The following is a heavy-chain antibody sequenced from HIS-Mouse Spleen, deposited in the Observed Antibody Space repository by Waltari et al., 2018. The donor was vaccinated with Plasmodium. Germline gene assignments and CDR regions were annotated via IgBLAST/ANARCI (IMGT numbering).Heavy chain of an antibody. J-gene: IGHJ4*02. CDR1: GGSFSGYY. CDR3: SRGRRIVVVTAPRGDY. V-gene: IGHV4-34*01. CDR2: INHSGST. D-gene: IGHD2-21*02. Sequence: QVQLQQWGAGLLKPSETLSLTCAVYGGSFSGYYWSWIRQPPGKGLEWIGEINHSGSTNYNPSLKSRVTISVDTSKNQFSLKLSSVTAADTAVYYCSRGRRIVVVTAPRGDYWGQGTLVTVSS.